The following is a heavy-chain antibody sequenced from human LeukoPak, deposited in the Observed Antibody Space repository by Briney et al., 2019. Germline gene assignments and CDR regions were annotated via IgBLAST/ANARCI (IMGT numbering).Heavy chain of an antibody. V-gene: IGHV3-11*01. Sequence: GGSLRLSCAASGFTFSDYYMTWIRQAPGKGLEWVSYISGVASDIYYGDSVKGRFTISRDNAKNSVYLQTNSLRAEDTAVYYCARGGALGMDVWGQGTTVTVSS. CDR1: GFTFSDYY. D-gene: IGHD1-26*01. CDR3: ARGGALGMDV. J-gene: IGHJ6*02. CDR2: ISGVASDI.